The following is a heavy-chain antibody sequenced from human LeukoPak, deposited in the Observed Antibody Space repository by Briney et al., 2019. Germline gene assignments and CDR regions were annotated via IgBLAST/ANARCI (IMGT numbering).Heavy chain of an antibody. Sequence: SETLSLTCTVSGGSISSYDWSWIRQHAGKGLEWIGRIYTSGSTNYNPSLKSRVTMSVDTSKNQFSLKLSSVTAADTAVYYCARDFVYYYYMDVWGKGTTVTVSS. CDR1: GGSISSYD. CDR2: IYTSGST. D-gene: IGHD3-3*01. J-gene: IGHJ6*03. CDR3: ARDFVYYYYMDV. V-gene: IGHV4-4*07.